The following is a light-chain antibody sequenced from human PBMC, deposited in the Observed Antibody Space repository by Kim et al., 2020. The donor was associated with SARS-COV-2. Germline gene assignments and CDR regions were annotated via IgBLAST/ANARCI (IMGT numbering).Light chain of an antibody. CDR2: LEN. V-gene: IGLV1-44*01. CDR1: AANVATTT. Sequence: GRRVASACSGSAANVATTTVNWYQQFPGTAPKLLIYLENRRPSGVPDRFSGSRSGTTASLAISDLRSEDEADYHCASWDDSLNAWVFGGGTKLTVL. CDR3: ASWDDSLNAWV. J-gene: IGLJ3*02.